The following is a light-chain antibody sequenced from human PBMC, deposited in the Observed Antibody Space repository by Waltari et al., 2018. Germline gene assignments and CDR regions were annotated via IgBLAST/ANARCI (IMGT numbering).Light chain of an antibody. J-gene: IGKJ2*02. CDR1: QSIAGN. CDR3: EQYSNWPGT. V-gene: IGKV3-15*01. Sequence: EIVMTQSPATLSVSPGERATLSCRASQSIAGNLAWYQQKPGQPPRLLIYGASTRATGFPARFSGSWSGTEFTLTISSLQSEDFAVYYCEQYSNWPGTFGQGTKLEIK. CDR2: GAS.